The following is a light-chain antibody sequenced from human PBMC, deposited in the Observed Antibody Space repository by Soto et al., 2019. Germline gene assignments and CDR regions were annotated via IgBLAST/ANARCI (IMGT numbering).Light chain of an antibody. J-gene: IGLJ1*01. CDR2: DVT. CDR3: SSYTTSNTRQIV. CDR1: SSDVGGYNY. V-gene: IGLV2-14*03. Sequence: QSALTQPASVSGAPGQSITISCTGTSSDVGGYNYVSWYQHHPGKAPKLIIYDVTNRPSGVSNPFSGSKSGNTASLTISGLQPEDEADYYCSSYTTSNTRQIVFGTGTKVTAL.